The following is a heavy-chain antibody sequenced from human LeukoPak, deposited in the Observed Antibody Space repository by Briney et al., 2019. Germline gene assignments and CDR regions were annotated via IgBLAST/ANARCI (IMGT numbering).Heavy chain of an antibody. CDR3: AREPSPAALPHYLDY. CDR1: GFTFSSFA. Sequence: GGSLRLSCAASGFTFSSFAMHWVRQAPGRGLQWVATVSYHGSNTYYADSVKGRFTISRDNSKNTLYLQMNSLRAEDTAVYYCAREPSPAALPHYLDYWGQGTLVTVSS. V-gene: IGHV3-30*04. J-gene: IGHJ4*02. D-gene: IGHD2-2*01. CDR2: VSYHGSNT.